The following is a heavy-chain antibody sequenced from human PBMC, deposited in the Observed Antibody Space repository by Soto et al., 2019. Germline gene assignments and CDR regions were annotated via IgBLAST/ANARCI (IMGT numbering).Heavy chain of an antibody. CDR1: GGSISSGDYY. V-gene: IGHV4-30-4*01. Sequence: PSETLSLTCTVSGGSISSGDYYWSWIRQPPGKGLEWIGYIYYSGSTYYNPSLKSRVTISVDTSKNQFSLKLSSVTAADTAVYYCAREGLYDFWSGYPRGSHVVDPWGQGTLVTVSS. CDR2: IYYSGST. CDR3: AREGLYDFWSGYPRGSHVVDP. D-gene: IGHD3-3*01. J-gene: IGHJ5*02.